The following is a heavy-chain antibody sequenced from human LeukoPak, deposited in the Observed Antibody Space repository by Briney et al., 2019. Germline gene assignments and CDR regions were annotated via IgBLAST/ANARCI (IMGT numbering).Heavy chain of an antibody. V-gene: IGHV4-4*07. CDR2: IYTSGST. Sequence: SETLSLTCTVSGGSISSYYWSWIRQPAGKGLEWIGRIYTSGSTNYNPSLKSRVTMSVDTSKNQFSLKLSSVTAADTAVYYCARVGRFSGSYHQGWFDPWGQGTLVTVSS. CDR1: GGSISSYY. D-gene: IGHD1-26*01. CDR3: ARVGRFSGSYHQGWFDP. J-gene: IGHJ5*02.